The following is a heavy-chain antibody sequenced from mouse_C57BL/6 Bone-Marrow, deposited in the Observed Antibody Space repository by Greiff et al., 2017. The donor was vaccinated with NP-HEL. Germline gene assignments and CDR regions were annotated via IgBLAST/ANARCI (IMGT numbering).Heavy chain of an antibody. J-gene: IGHJ3*01. Sequence: EVQLVESGGGLVKPGGSLKLSCAASGFTFSSYAMSWVRQTPEKRLEWVATISDGGSYTYYPDNVKGRFTISRDNAKNNLYLQVSHLESEDTAMYYCAREDWAAWFAYWGQGTLVTVSA. CDR1: GFTFSSYA. CDR3: AREDWAAWFAY. D-gene: IGHD4-1*01. CDR2: ISDGGSYT. V-gene: IGHV5-4*01.